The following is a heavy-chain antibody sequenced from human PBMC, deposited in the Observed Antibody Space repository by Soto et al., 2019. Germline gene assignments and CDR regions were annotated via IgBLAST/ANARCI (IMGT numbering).Heavy chain of an antibody. J-gene: IGHJ5*02. D-gene: IGHD3-16*01. CDR3: ARGVLPISSTSWFDP. CDR2: ISRSSTYI. V-gene: IGHV3-21*01. CDR1: GFPFSTSN. Sequence: EVQLVESGGGLVNPGGSLRLSCVVSGFPFSTSNMNWVRQAPGKGLEWVSFISRSSTYIYYADSVKGRFTISRDDAENSLFLQVNSLRAEDTAVYYCARGVLPISSTSWFDPWGQGTLVTVSS.